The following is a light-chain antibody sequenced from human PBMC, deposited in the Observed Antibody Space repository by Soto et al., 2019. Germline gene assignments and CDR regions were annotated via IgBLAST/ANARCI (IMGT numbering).Light chain of an antibody. Sequence: QSVLTQPPSAYGTPGQRVTISCSGSSSNIGSNYVYWYQQLPGTAPKLLIYRNNQRPSGVPDRFSGSKSGTSASLAISGLRSEDEADYYCAAWDDSLSGRDVFGTGTQVTVL. V-gene: IGLV1-47*01. CDR1: SSNIGSNY. J-gene: IGLJ1*01. CDR3: AAWDDSLSGRDV. CDR2: RNN.